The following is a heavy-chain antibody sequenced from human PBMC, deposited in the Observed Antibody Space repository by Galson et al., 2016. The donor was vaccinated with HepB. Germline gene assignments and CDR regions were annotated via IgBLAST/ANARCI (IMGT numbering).Heavy chain of an antibody. CDR2: ISAGNGNT. V-gene: IGHV1-3*01. Sequence: SVKVSCKASGNTFTSDAIHWVRQAPGQGLEWMGWISAGNGNTHYSQKFQDRVSITRDTSASTAFMELRSLRSEDTAKYYCTRATKTGTTGYWGQGTLSSSPQ. CDR1: GNTFTSDA. CDR3: TRATKTGTTGY. J-gene: IGHJ4*02. D-gene: IGHD1-1*01.